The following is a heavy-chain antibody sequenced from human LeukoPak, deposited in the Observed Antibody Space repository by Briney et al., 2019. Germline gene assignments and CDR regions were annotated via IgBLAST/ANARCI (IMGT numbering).Heavy chain of an antibody. CDR3: AREGICGGDCYSGFDY. CDR2: ISGSTSYI. V-gene: IGHV3-21*01. Sequence: GGSLRLSCAASGFSFSTYGMSWVRQAPGKGLEWVSSISGSTSYIYYADSVKGRFTISRDNAKNSLYLQMNSLRAEDTAVYYCAREGICGGDCYSGFDYWGQGTLVTVSS. D-gene: IGHD2-21*02. CDR1: GFSFSTYG. J-gene: IGHJ4*02.